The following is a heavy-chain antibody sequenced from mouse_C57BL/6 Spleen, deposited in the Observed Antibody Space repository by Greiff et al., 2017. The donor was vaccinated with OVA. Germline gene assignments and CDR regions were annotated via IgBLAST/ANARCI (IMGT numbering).Heavy chain of an antibody. J-gene: IGHJ3*01. D-gene: IGHD2-5*01. V-gene: IGHV1-82*01. CDR2: IYPGDGDT. CDR1: GYAFSSSW. Sequence: VQLQQSGPELVKPGASVKISCKASGYAFSSSWMNWVKQRPGKGLEWIGRIYPGDGDTNYNGKFKGKATLTADKSSSPAYMQLSSLTSEDSAVYFCANSNYTFGFAYWGQGTLVTVSS. CDR3: ANSNYTFGFAY.